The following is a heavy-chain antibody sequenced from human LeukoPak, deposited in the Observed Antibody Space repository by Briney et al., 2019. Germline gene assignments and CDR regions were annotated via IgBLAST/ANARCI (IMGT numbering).Heavy chain of an antibody. CDR3: ARDTEGSTAWFLLRAFDI. CDR2: IYYSGST. D-gene: IGHD3-22*01. V-gene: IGHV4-59*01. Sequence: SETLSLTCTVSGGSISGYSWSWIRQPPGKGLEWIGSIYYSGSTNYNPSLKSRVTISVDTSKNQFSLKLSSVSAADTALYYCARDTEGSTAWFLLRAFDIWGQGTMVTVSS. CDR1: GGSISGYS. J-gene: IGHJ3*02.